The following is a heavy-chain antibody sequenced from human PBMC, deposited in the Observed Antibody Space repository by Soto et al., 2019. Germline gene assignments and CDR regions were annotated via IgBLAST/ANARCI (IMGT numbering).Heavy chain of an antibody. Sequence: GYLRLSCEGSGFTISDYTLNWVLQAPLKGLEWLSSINPSSIYKYYTASVKGRFSISRDNAKNSLYLQMSSLRAEETAVYYCARDRGIRTPGYWGQGTLVTVSS. D-gene: IGHD3-16*01. J-gene: IGHJ4*02. V-gene: IGHV3-21*06. CDR3: ARDRGIRTPGY. CDR1: GFTISDYT. CDR2: INPSSIYK.